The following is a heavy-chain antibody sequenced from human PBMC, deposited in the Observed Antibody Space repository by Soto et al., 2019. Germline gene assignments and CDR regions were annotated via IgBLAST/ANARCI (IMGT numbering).Heavy chain of an antibody. D-gene: IGHD3-22*01. CDR3: ARGLDDSSGLYPY. Sequence: GASVKVSCKASGGTFSSYTISWVRQAPGQGLEWMGRIIPILGIANYAQKFQGRVTITADKSTSTAYMELSSLRSEDTAVYYCARGLDDSSGLYPYWGQGTLVTVSS. J-gene: IGHJ4*02. V-gene: IGHV1-69*02. CDR2: IIPILGIA. CDR1: GGTFSSYT.